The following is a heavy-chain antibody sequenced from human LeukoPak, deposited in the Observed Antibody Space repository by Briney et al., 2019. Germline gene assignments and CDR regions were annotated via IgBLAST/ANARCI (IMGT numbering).Heavy chain of an antibody. D-gene: IGHD5-18*01. CDR2: MNPNSGNT. Sequence: ASVKVSCKASGYTFTSYDINWVRQATGQGLEWMGWMNPNSGNTGYAQKFQGRVTMTRNTSISTAYMELRSLRSDDTAVYYCARVNGYSNGWIDYWGQGTLVTVSS. J-gene: IGHJ4*02. CDR1: GYTFTSYD. V-gene: IGHV1-8*01. CDR3: ARVNGYSNGWIDY.